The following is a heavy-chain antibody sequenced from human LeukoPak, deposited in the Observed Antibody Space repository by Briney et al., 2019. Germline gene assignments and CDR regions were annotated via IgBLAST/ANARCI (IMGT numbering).Heavy chain of an antibody. D-gene: IGHD6-13*01. CDR1: GGSISSGGYS. V-gene: IGHV4-30-2*01. Sequence: SETLSLTCAVSGGSISSGGYSWSWIRQPPGKGLEWIGYIYHSGSTYYNPSLKSRVTISVDRSKNQFSLQLSSVTAADTAVYYCVRLEAAYWFDPWGQGTLVTVSS. CDR2: IYHSGST. CDR3: VRLEAAYWFDP. J-gene: IGHJ5*02.